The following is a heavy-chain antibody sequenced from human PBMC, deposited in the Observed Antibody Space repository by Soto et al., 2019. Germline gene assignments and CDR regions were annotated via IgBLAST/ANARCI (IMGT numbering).Heavy chain of an antibody. V-gene: IGHV1-69*12. J-gene: IGHJ4*02. CDR2: IIPMFGTA. D-gene: IGHD3-22*01. CDR3: AEGNYYDSTGPFFIDY. Sequence: QVQLVQSGAEVKKPGSSVKVSCKASGGSLRSYGISWVRQAPGQGLEWMGGIIPMFGTAKYVKKFQGRVTIIADEFTSTVHMELSSLRSEDTAVYYCAEGNYYDSTGPFFIDYWGQGTRVTVSS. CDR1: GGSLRSYG.